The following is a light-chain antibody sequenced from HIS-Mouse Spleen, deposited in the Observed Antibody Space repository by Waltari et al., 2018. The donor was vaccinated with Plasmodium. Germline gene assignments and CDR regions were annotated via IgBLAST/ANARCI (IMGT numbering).Light chain of an antibody. J-gene: IGKJ4*01. CDR1: QGISSY. CDR2: AAS. Sequence: AIRMTQFPSSFSASTGDRITITFRARQGISSYLAWYQQKPGKAPKLLIYAASTLQSGVPSRFSGSGSGTDFTLTISCLQSEDFATYYCQQYYSYPLTFGGGTKVEIK. CDR3: QQYYSYPLT. V-gene: IGKV1-8*01.